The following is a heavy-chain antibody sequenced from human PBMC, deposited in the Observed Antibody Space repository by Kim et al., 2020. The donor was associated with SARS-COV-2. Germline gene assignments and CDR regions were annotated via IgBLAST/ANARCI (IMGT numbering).Heavy chain of an antibody. J-gene: IGHJ4*02. CDR2: ISWNSGSI. V-gene: IGHV3-9*01. Sequence: GGSLRLSCAASGFTFGDYAMHWVRQAPGKGLEWVSGISWNSGSIGYADSVKGRFTISRDNAKNSLYLQMNSLRAEDTALYYCAKDKSSSSYEFDYWGQGTLVTVSS. CDR3: AKDKSSSSYEFDY. CDR1: GFTFGDYA. D-gene: IGHD6-6*01.